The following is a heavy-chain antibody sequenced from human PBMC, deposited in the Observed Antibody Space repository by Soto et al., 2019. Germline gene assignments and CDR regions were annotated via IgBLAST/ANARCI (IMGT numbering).Heavy chain of an antibody. CDR2: INPNSGGT. CDR1: GYTFTGYY. V-gene: IGHV1-2*04. CDR3: ARGAVLLWFGEFGPPPPYYYYYMDV. J-gene: IGHJ6*03. D-gene: IGHD3-10*01. Sequence: QVQLVQSGAEVKKPGASVKVSCKASGYTFTGYYMHWVRQAPGQGLEWMGWINPNSGGTNYAQKFQGWVTMTRDTSISTAYMELSRLRSDDTAVYYCARGAVLLWFGEFGPPPPYYYYYMDVWGKGTTVTVSS.